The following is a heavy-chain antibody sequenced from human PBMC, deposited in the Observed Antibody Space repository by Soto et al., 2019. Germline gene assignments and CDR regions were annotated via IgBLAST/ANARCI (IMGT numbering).Heavy chain of an antibody. CDR2: IIPVFCTV. D-gene: IGHD4-17*01. V-gene: IGHV1-69*06. CDR1: GGTFGSTP. CDR3: AREPGDSYGEYGPYYFDS. Sequence: QMQLVQAGAEVKKPGSSVKVSCKVSGGTFGSTPFSGVRQAPGQGLEWVGQIIPVFCTVNYARRFQGRATSGADKSTGSVYMELASLRSGDTAVYYCAREPGDSYGEYGPYYFDSWGQGTLVTVSS. J-gene: IGHJ4*02.